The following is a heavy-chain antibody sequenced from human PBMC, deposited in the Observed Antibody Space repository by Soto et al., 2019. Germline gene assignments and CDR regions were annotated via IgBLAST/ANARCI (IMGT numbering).Heavy chain of an antibody. Sequence: SVKVSCKASGGTFSSYAISWVRQAPGQGLEWMGGIIPIFGTANYAQKFQGRVTITADESTSTAYMELSSLRSEDTAVYYCARVRIQLSKSWPYYYYYYGMDVWGQGTTVTVSS. CDR2: IIPIFGTA. CDR1: GGTFSSYA. J-gene: IGHJ6*02. V-gene: IGHV1-69*13. D-gene: IGHD5-18*01. CDR3: ARVRIQLSKSWPYYYYYYGMDV.